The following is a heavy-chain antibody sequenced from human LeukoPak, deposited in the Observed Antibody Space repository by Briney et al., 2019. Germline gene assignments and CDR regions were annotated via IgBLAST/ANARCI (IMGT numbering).Heavy chain of an antibody. J-gene: IGHJ5*02. CDR1: GDSINDDDYY. D-gene: IGHD2-21*01. V-gene: IGHV4-39*01. CDR3: ARRSYSASFDP. CDR2: VSYGGST. Sequence: SETLSLTCTVSGDSINDDDYYWGWIRQPPGKGLEHIGSVSYGGSTYYSPSLKSRVNIYIDISKTQFSLELRSVTAADTAVYYCARRSYSASFDPWGQGSLVTVSS.